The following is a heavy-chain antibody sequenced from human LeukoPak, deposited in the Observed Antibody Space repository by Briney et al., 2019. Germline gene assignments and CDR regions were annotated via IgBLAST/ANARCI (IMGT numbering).Heavy chain of an antibody. CDR2: VYCTGST. D-gene: IGHD2-8*02. Sequence: TSETLSLTCTVSGGSIGNYYWSWIRQTPGKGLEWIGYVYCTGSTNYNPSLQSRVRLSVDTSRNQFSLKLNSLTAADTAVYYCARHTGGSVRGCFDPWGQGTLVTVSS. CDR1: GGSIGNYY. J-gene: IGHJ5*02. V-gene: IGHV4-59*01. CDR3: ARHTGGSVRGCFDP.